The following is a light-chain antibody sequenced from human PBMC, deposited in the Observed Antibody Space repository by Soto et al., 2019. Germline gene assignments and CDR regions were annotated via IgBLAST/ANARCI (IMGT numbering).Light chain of an antibody. CDR3: SSYTSSSTRVV. J-gene: IGLJ2*01. V-gene: IGLV2-14*01. Sequence: QSALTQPASGSGSPRQTITISCTGTSSDVGGYNYVSWYQQHPGNAPKLMIYDVSNRPSGVSNRFSGSKSGNTASMTIYWLQAEHEADYYCSSYTSSSTRVVFGGGTKLTVL. CDR1: SSDVGGYNY. CDR2: DVS.